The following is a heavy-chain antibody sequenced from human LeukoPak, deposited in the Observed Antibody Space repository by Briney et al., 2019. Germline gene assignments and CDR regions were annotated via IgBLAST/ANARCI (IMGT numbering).Heavy chain of an antibody. CDR3: ARAGGQRYYDFWSGSYYFDY. D-gene: IGHD3-3*01. CDR2: ISSSSYI. V-gene: IGHV3-21*01. Sequence: GGSLRLSCAASGFTFSSYSMNWVRQAPGKGLEWVSSISSSSYIYYADSVKGRFTISRDNAKNSLYLQMNSLRAEDTAVYYCARAGGQRYYDFWSGSYYFDYWGQGTLVTVSS. CDR1: GFTFSSYS. J-gene: IGHJ4*02.